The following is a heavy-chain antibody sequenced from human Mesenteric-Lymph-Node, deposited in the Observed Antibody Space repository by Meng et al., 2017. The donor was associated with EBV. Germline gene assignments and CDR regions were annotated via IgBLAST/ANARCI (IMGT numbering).Heavy chain of an antibody. Sequence: QLLLQESGPGLVKPSQTLSLTCAVSGDSITSGGYCWSWIRQAPGKGLEWIGYIYYSGSTYYNPSLKSRITMSVDTSKNQFSLELSSVTAADTAVYYCARGPVVVVEAFDIWGQGTVVTVSS. CDR1: GDSITSGGYC. J-gene: IGHJ3*02. D-gene: IGHD2-15*01. CDR2: IYYSGST. V-gene: IGHV4-30-4*01. CDR3: ARGPVVVVEAFDI.